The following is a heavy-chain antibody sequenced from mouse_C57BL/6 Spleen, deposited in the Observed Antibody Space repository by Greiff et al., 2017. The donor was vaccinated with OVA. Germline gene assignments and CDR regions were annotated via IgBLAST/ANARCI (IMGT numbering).Heavy chain of an antibody. V-gene: IGHV1-76*01. CDR1: GYTFTDYY. D-gene: IGHD2-2*01. CDR3: AEGIWLRRRDWYFDV. CDR2: IYPGSGNT. J-gene: IGHJ1*03. Sequence: QVQLQQSGAELVRPGASVKLSCKASGYTFTDYYINWVKQRPGQGLEWIARIYPGSGNTYYNEKFKGKATLTAEKSSSTAYMQLSSLTSEDSAVYFCAEGIWLRRRDWYFDVWGTGTTVTVSS.